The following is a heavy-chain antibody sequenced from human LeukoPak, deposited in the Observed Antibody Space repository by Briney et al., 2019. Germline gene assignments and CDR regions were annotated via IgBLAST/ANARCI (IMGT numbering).Heavy chain of an antibody. V-gene: IGHV3-53*01. CDR3: AKNGGYFYMDV. J-gene: IGHJ6*03. Sequence: GGSLRLTCAASGITVSTNYMSWVRQAPGKGLEWVSLIYSGGSTYYADSVKGRFTISRDNSKNTLYLQMNSLRAEDTAVYYCAKNGGYFYMDVWGKGTTVTVSS. CDR2: IYSGGST. CDR1: GITVSTNY. D-gene: IGHD3-10*01.